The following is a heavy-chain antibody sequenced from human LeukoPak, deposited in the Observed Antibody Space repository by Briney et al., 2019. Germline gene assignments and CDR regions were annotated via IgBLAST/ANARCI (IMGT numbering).Heavy chain of an antibody. V-gene: IGHV4-39*01. CDR1: GGSISSSSYY. Sequence: PSETLSLTCTVSGGSISSSSYYWGWIRQPPGKGLEWIGSIYYSGSTYYNPSLKSRVTISVDTSKNQFSLKLSSVTAADTAVYYCANLFPLKVGATERLDAYWGQGTLVTVSS. J-gene: IGHJ4*02. D-gene: IGHD1-26*01. CDR3: ANLFPLKVGATERLDAY. CDR2: IYYSGST.